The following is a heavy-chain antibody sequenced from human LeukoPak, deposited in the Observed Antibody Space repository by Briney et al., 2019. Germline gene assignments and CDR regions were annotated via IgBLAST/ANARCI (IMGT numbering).Heavy chain of an antibody. CDR2: IYYSGNT. V-gene: IGHV4-59*08. J-gene: IGHJ4*02. D-gene: IGHD3-3*01. CDR3: ARQRFLESYFDY. Sequence: SETLSLTCTVSGGSIGSYYWSWIRQPPGKRLEWIGYIYYSGNTNYNPSLKSRVTISVDTSKNQFSLKLNSVTAADTALYYCARQRFLESYFDYWGQGTLVTVSS. CDR1: GGSIGSYY.